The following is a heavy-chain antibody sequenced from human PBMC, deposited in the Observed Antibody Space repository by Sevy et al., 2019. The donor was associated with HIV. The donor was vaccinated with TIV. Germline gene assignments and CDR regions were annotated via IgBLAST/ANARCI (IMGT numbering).Heavy chain of an antibody. Sequence: ASVKVSCKASGYTFTSYDINWVRQATGQGLEWMGWMNPNSGNTGYAQKFQGRVTMTRNTSISTAYMELSSLRSEDTAVYYGAGGLRRITMIVVVTSGGAFDIWGQGTMVTVSS. CDR1: GYTFTSYD. D-gene: IGHD3-22*01. J-gene: IGHJ3*02. CDR3: AGGLRRITMIVVVTSGGAFDI. V-gene: IGHV1-8*01. CDR2: MNPNSGNT.